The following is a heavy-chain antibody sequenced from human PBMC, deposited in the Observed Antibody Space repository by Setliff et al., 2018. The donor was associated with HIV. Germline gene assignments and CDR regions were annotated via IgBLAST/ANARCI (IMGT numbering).Heavy chain of an antibody. CDR1: GYTFSSHG. Sequence: AASVKVSCKASGYTFSSHGISWVRQAPGQGPEWMGWISPYTGNTDYAPRLLGRVTMTTDTSTSTAYLELRSLTSDDTAVYYCARARLQGIVTAVGPRDNCLDPWGQGTRVTVSS. D-gene: IGHD1-26*01. V-gene: IGHV1-18*01. J-gene: IGHJ5*02. CDR3: ARARLQGIVTAVGPRDNCLDP. CDR2: ISPYTGNT.